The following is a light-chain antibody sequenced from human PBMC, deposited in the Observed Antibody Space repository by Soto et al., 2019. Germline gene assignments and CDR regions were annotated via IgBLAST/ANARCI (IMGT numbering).Light chain of an antibody. Sequence: DIQMTQSPSSLSASVGDRVTITCRASQSISSYLNWYQQKPGKAPKLLIYAASSLQSGVPSRFSGSGSGTDFTLTISSLEPEDVATYYCQQSYSTPPYTVGQGTKLEIK. J-gene: IGKJ2*01. CDR2: AAS. CDR1: QSISSY. V-gene: IGKV1-39*01. CDR3: QQSYSTPPYT.